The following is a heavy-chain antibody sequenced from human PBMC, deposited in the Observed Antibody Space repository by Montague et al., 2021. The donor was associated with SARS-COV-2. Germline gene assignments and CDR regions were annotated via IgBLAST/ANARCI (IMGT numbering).Heavy chain of an antibody. CDR1: GGSISSYY. Sequence: SETLSLTCTVSGGSISSYYWSWIRQPAGKGLEWIGRIYTSGSTNYNPSLKSRVTMSVDTSKNQFSLQLSSVTAADTAVYYCAREPTVRVVFGVEKTYYYYGMDVWGQGTTVTVSS. V-gene: IGHV4-4*07. J-gene: IGHJ6*02. CDR3: AREPTVRVVFGVEKTYYYYGMDV. CDR2: IYTSGST. D-gene: IGHD3-3*01.